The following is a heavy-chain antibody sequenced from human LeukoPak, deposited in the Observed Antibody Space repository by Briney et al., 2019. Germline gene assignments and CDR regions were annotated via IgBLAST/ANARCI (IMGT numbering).Heavy chain of an antibody. D-gene: IGHD3-10*01. CDR2: INHSGST. CDR1: GGSFSGYY. V-gene: IGHV4-34*01. J-gene: IGHJ4*02. CDR3: ARGRPMVRGVIITSRDLGYFDY. Sequence: PSETLSLTCAVYGGSFSGYYWSWIRQPPGKGLEWIGEINHSGSTNYNPSLKSRVTISVDTSKNQFSLKLSSVTAADTAVYYCARGRPMVRGVIITSRDLGYFDYWGQGTLVTVSS.